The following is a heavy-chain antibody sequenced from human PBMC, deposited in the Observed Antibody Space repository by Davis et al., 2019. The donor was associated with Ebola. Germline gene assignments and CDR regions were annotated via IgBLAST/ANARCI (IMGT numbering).Heavy chain of an antibody. CDR3: ARGYVLEWLLLPAYFDY. V-gene: IGHV1-69*11. J-gene: IGHJ4*02. Sequence: SVKVSCKASGYTLTDYQMHWVRQAPGQGLEWMGQIIPILRATNYAQKLQGRVTFTADESTTTAYMELTGLRYEDTAIYYCARGYVLEWLLLPAYFDYWGQGTLVTVSS. D-gene: IGHD3-3*01. CDR1: GYTLTDYQ. CDR2: IIPILRAT.